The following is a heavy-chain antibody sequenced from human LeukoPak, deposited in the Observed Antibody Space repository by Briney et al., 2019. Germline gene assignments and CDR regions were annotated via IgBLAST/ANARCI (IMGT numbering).Heavy chain of an antibody. V-gene: IGHV3-30*02. CDR3: AKALYSSSWSHSSFDY. D-gene: IGHD6-13*01. J-gene: IGHJ4*02. CDR2: IRYDGSNK. CDR1: GFTFSSYG. Sequence: GGSLRLSCAASGFTFSSYGMHWVRQAPGKGLEWVAFIRYDGSNKYYADSVKGRFTISRDNSKNTLYLQMNSLRAEDTAVYYCAKALYSSSWSHSSFDYWGQGTLVTVSS.